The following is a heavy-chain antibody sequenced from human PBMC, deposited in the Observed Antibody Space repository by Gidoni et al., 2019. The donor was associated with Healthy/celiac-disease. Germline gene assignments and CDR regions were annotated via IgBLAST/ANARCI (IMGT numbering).Heavy chain of an antibody. D-gene: IGHD2-21*02. V-gene: IGHV4-34*01. CDR3: ASNGGVVTAIRDYYYYGMDV. J-gene: IGHJ6*02. Sequence: QVQLQQWGAGLLKPSETLSLTCAVYGGSFSGYYWSWIRQPPGKGLEWIGEINHSGSTNYNPSLKSRVTISVDTSKNQFSLKLSSVTAADTAVYYCASNGGVVTAIRDYYYYGMDVWGQGTTVTVSS. CDR2: INHSGST. CDR1: GGSFSGYY.